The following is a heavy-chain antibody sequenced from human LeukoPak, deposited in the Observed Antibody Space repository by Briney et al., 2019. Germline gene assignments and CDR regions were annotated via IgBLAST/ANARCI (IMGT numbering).Heavy chain of an antibody. CDR3: ARQSVYSSSSPFDY. J-gene: IGHJ4*02. Sequence: PSETLSLTCTVSGGSISSGGYYWSWIRQHPGKGLEWIGYIYYSGSTYYNPSLKSRVTISVDTSKNQFSLKLSSVTAADTAVYYCARQSVYSSSSPFDYWGQGTLVTVSS. V-gene: IGHV4-31*03. CDR1: GGSISSGGYY. D-gene: IGHD6-6*01. CDR2: IYYSGST.